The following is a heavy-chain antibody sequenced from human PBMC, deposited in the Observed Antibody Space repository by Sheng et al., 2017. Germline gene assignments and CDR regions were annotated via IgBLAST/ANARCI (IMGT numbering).Heavy chain of an antibody. V-gene: IGHV3-30*04. Sequence: VQLVESGGGLIHPGRSLRLSCAASGFMFSNYAMHWVRQAPGKGLEWVALISYDGSNKYYADSVKGRFTISRDNSKNTLYLQMNSLRTEDTAVYFCARDGSRYCSSTSCPGGMDVWAKGPRSASP. CDR3: ARDGSRYCSSTSCPGGMDV. CDR2: ISYDGSNK. J-gene: IGHJ6*02. D-gene: IGHD2-2*01. CDR1: GFMFSNYA.